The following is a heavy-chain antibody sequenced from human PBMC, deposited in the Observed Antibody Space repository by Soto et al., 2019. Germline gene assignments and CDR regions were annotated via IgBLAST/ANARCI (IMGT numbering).Heavy chain of an antibody. CDR2: IYYTGRT. CDR1: GGSISSGDYY. CDR3: ARDKITGLFDY. D-gene: IGHD2-8*02. Sequence: SETLSLTCTVSGGSISSGDYYWSWIRQPPGKGLEWIGYIYYTGRTYFTPSLKSRLTISVDTSKNQFSLKLSSVTAADTAVYYCARDKITGLFDYWGQGTLVTVSS. J-gene: IGHJ4*02. V-gene: IGHV4-30-4*01.